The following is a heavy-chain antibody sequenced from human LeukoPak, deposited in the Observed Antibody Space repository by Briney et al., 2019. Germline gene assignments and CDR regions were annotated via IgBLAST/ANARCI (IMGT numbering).Heavy chain of an antibody. CDR3: AKGVSWELRAYYFDY. V-gene: IGHV3-23*01. D-gene: IGHD1-26*01. CDR1: GFTFSSYG. Sequence: GGTLRLSCAASGFTFSSYGLSWVRQAPGKGLEWVSAISGSGGSTYYAGSVKGRFTISRDNSKSTLYLQMNSLRAEDTAVYYCAKGVSWELRAYYFDYWGQGTLVTVSS. J-gene: IGHJ4*02. CDR2: ISGSGGST.